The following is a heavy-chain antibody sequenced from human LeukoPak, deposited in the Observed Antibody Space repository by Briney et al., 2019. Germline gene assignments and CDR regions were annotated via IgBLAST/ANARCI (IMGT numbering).Heavy chain of an antibody. V-gene: IGHV3-33*01. J-gene: IGHJ4*02. D-gene: IGHD5-12*01. CDR2: IWYDGSNK. CDR1: GFTFSSYG. CDR3: AREGGYSGYDSFDY. Sequence: GRALRLSCAASGFTFSSYGMDWVRQAPGKGLEGVAVIWYDGSNKYCADPVKGRLTISRDNYKNTLYLQLNSLRAEDTAVYYCAREGGYSGYDSFDYWGQGTLVTVSS.